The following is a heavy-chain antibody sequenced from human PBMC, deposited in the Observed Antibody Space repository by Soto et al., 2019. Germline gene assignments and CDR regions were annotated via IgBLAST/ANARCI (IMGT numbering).Heavy chain of an antibody. J-gene: IGHJ5*02. Sequence: QGESLEISCKGSGYSFPSYWISWVRQMPGKGLEWMGRIDPSDSYTNYSPSFQGHVTISADKSISTAYLQWSSLKASDTAMYFCARHGDSSSPNWFDPWGQGTLVTVSS. V-gene: IGHV5-10-1*01. D-gene: IGHD6-6*01. CDR2: IDPSDSYT. CDR1: GYSFPSYW. CDR3: ARHGDSSSPNWFDP.